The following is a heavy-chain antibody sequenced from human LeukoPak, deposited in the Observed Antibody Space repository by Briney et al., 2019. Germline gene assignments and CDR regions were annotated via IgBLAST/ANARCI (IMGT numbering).Heavy chain of an antibody. CDR2: IYNGAT. D-gene: IGHD5-12*01. J-gene: IGHJ3*01. CDR1: GFTFSNYE. Sequence: PGGSLRLSCRGSGFTFSNYEMNWVRQAPGKGLEWVSFIYNGATYYADSVKGRFVTSRDDANSLVFLQMNRLRVDDTAVYYCARDIVATWSGIDFWGQGTMVTVSS. CDR3: ARDIVATWSGIDF. V-gene: IGHV3-48*03.